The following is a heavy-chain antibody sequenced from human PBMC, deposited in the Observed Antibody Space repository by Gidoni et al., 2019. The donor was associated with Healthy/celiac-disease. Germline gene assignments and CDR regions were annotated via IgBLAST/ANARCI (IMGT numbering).Heavy chain of an antibody. CDR1: GFTFSSYA. D-gene: IGHD3-16*01. CDR3: ARSRGTPWYYDYGMDV. CDR2: ISYDGSNK. Sequence: QVQLVESGGGVVQPGRSLRLSCAASGFTFSSYAMHWVRQAPGKGLEWVAVISYDGSNKYYADSVKGRFTISRDNSKNTLYLQMNSLRAEDTAVYYCARSRGTPWYYDYGMDVWGQGTTVTVSS. V-gene: IGHV3-30-3*01. J-gene: IGHJ6*02.